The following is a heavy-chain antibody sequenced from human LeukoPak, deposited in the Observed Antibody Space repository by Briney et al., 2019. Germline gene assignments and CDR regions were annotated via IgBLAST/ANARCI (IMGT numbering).Heavy chain of an antibody. CDR3: ATLARGTSSLGDYFDY. CDR2: IWYDGSNK. D-gene: IGHD2-2*01. V-gene: IGHV3-33*08. J-gene: IGHJ4*02. CDR1: GFSFSNYG. Sequence: GGSLRLSCAASGFSFSNYGMHWVRQAPGKGLEWVAVIWYDGSNKYYADSVKGRFTISRDNSKNTVYLQMNSLRDEDTAVYYCATLARGTSSLGDYFDYWGQGTLVTVSS.